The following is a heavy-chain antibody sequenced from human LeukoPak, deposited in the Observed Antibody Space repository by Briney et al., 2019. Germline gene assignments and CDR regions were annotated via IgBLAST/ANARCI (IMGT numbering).Heavy chain of an antibody. Sequence: RRSLRLSCAASGFTFSSYAMHWVRQAPGKGLEWVAVISYDGSNKYYADSVKGRFTISRDNSKNTLYLQMNSLRAEDTAVYYCARVGGEYYDSSGYISYWGQGTLVTVSS. J-gene: IGHJ4*02. CDR2: ISYDGSNK. CDR3: ARVGGEYYDSSGYISY. V-gene: IGHV3-30*04. CDR1: GFTFSSYA. D-gene: IGHD3-22*01.